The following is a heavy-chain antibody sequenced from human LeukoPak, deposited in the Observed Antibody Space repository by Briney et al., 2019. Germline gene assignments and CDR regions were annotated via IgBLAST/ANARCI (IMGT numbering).Heavy chain of an antibody. Sequence: GGSLRLSCAASGFTFSSYSMNWVRQAPGKGLEWVSYISSSSSTIYYADSVKGRFTISRDNAKNSLYLQMNSLRAEDTAVYYCASKDEYYYDSSGYPRFDYWGQGTLVTVSS. CDR3: ASKDEYYYDSSGYPRFDY. D-gene: IGHD3-22*01. CDR2: ISSSSSTI. J-gene: IGHJ4*02. CDR1: GFTFSSYS. V-gene: IGHV3-48*01.